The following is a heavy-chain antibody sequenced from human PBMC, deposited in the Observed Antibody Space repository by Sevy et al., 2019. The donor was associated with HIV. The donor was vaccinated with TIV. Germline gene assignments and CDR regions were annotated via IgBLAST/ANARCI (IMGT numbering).Heavy chain of an antibody. CDR2: IYSDGST. J-gene: IGHJ4*02. D-gene: IGHD3-3*01. CDR1: GFSVNSNY. CDR3: ARGGTIFGLVRHYFDY. V-gene: IGHV3-66*01. Sequence: GGSLRLSCAASGFSVNSNYMTWVRQAPGKGLDWVSIIYSDGSTKHADALKGRFTISRDNSKNTMYLQMNSLRVEDTAVYYSARGGTIFGLVRHYFDYWGQGTLVTVSS.